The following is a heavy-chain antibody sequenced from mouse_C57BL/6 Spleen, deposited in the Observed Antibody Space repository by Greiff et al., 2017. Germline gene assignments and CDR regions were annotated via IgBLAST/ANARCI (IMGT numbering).Heavy chain of an antibody. CDR1: GYAFSSSW. Sequence: QVQLQQSGPELVKPGASVKISCKASGYAFSSSWMNWVKQRPGKGLEWIGRIYPGDGDTNYNGKFKGKATLTADKSSSTAYVQLSSLTSEDSAVYFCASYGITTVVAPSYAMDYWGQGTSVTVSS. J-gene: IGHJ4*01. CDR2: IYPGDGDT. V-gene: IGHV1-82*01. D-gene: IGHD1-1*01. CDR3: ASYGITTVVAPSYAMDY.